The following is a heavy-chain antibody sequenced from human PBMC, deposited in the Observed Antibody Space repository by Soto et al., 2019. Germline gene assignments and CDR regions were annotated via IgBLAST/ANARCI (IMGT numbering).Heavy chain of an antibody. CDR2: MNPSSGNA. J-gene: IGHJ3*02. Sequence: ASVMVSCKASGYTFTSYDISWVRQATGQGLEWMGWMNPSSGNAGYAQKFQGRVTMTGNISIGTAYMDLSSLRSDDTAVYYCARGRIFVSRNDVFDIWGQGTKVTVS. CDR3: ARGRIFVSRNDVFDI. V-gene: IGHV1-8*01. CDR1: GYTFTSYD.